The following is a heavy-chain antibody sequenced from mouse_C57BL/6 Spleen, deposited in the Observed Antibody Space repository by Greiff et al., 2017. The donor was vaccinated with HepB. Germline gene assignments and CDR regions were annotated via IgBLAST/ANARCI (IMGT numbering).Heavy chain of an antibody. V-gene: IGHV5-17*01. CDR2: ISSGSSTI. D-gene: IGHD2-3*01. J-gene: IGHJ1*03. Sequence: VQLQQSGGGLVKPGGSLKLSCAASGFTFSDYGMHWVRQAPEKGLEWVAYISSGSSTIYYADTVKGGFTISRDNAKNTLFLQMTSLRSEDPAMYYCAREGDGCPYWYFDVWGTGTTVTVSS. CDR3: AREGDGCPYWYFDV. CDR1: GFTFSDYG.